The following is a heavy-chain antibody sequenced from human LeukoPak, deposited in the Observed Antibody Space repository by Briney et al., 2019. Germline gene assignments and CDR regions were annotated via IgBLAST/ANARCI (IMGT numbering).Heavy chain of an antibody. Sequence: PGGSLRLSCAASGFTFSSYAMSWVRQAPGKGLEWVSAISGSGGSTYYADSVKGRFTISRDNSKNTQYLQMNSLRAEDTAVYYCAKDSSGYLSNDYWGQGTLVTVSS. CDR3: AKDSSGYLSNDY. V-gene: IGHV3-23*01. CDR2: ISGSGGST. D-gene: IGHD3-22*01. J-gene: IGHJ4*02. CDR1: GFTFSSYA.